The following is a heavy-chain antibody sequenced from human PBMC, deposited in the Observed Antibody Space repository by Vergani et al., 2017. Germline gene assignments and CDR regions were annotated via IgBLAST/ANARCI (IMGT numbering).Heavy chain of an antibody. V-gene: IGHV3-30*02. J-gene: IGHJ4*02. Sequence: QVQLVESGGGVVQRGGSLRLSCATSGCTLSNYDMQWIRQGPGKGLEFVAFIQFDGSNQYYADSVKGRFTLSRDFSKNTLYLQMNSLRTDDTATYYCAKPFRVWGFAYWGQGTQVIFSS. CDR3: AKPFRVWGFAY. CDR2: IQFDGSNQ. D-gene: IGHD3-16*01. CDR1: GCTLSNYD.